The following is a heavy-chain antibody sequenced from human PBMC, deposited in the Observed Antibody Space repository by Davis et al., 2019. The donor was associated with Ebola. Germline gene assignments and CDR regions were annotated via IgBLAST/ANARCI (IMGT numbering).Heavy chain of an antibody. CDR1: GFTFSSYW. Sequence: GGSLRLSCAASGFTFSSYWMSWVRQAPGKGLEWVAVISYDGSNKYYADSVKGRFTISRDNSKNTLYLQMNSLRAEDTAVYYCARGTQLWAIGYYYYGMDVWGQGTTVTVSS. V-gene: IGHV3-30-3*01. CDR3: ARGTQLWAIGYYYYGMDV. J-gene: IGHJ6*02. D-gene: IGHD5-18*01. CDR2: ISYDGSNK.